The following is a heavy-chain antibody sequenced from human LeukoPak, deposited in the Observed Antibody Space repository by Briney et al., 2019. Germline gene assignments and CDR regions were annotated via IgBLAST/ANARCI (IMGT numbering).Heavy chain of an antibody. Sequence: PSETLSLTCAVSGGSISSSNWWSWVRQPPGKGLEWIGEIYHSGSTNYNPSLKSRVTISVDKSKNQFSLKLSSVTAADTAVYYCARGLGDILPPDAFDIWGQGTMVTVSS. J-gene: IGHJ3*02. V-gene: IGHV4-4*02. D-gene: IGHD3-9*01. CDR3: ARGLGDILPPDAFDI. CDR2: IYHSGST. CDR1: GGSISSSNW.